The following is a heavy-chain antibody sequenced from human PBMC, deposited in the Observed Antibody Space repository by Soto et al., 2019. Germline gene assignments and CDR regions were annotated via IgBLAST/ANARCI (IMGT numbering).Heavy chain of an antibody. CDR2: IKQDGSGE. J-gene: IGHJ4*02. D-gene: IGHD3-3*01. CDR3: ARGRTTTVFGVVTTYFDY. V-gene: IGHV3-7*01. Sequence: EVQLVESGGGLVQPGGSLRLSCAASGFTFSSYWMSWVRLAPGKGLEWVANIKQDGSGEYYVDSLKGRFTISRDNAKNSLYLQVDSLRPEDTAVYYCARGRTTTVFGVVTTYFDYWGQGTLVTVSS. CDR1: GFTFSSYW.